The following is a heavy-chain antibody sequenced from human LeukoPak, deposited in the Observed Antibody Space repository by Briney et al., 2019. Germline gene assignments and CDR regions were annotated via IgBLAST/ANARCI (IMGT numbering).Heavy chain of an antibody. D-gene: IGHD3-3*01. CDR2: ISGSGGST. Sequence: GGSLRLSCAASGFTFSSYAMSWVRQAPGKGLEWVSAISGSGGSTYYADSVKGRFTISRDNSKNTLYLQMNSLRAEDTAVYYCAKDPLYYDFWSGSFDYWGQGTLVTVSP. CDR3: AKDPLYYDFWSGSFDY. J-gene: IGHJ4*02. CDR1: GFTFSSYA. V-gene: IGHV3-23*01.